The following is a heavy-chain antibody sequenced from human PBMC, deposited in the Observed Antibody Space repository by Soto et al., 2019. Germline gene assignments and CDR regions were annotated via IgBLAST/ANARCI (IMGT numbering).Heavy chain of an antibody. D-gene: IGHD5-12*01. J-gene: IGHJ4*02. CDR3: ASGGYSGYDFYYFDY. V-gene: IGHV4-59*08. CDR1: GGSISSYY. Sequence: SETLSLTCTVSGGSISSYYWSWIRQPPGKGLEWIGYIYYSGSTNYNPSLKSRVTISVDTSKNQFSLKLSSVTAADTAVYYCASGGYSGYDFYYFDYWGQGTLVTVSS. CDR2: IYYSGST.